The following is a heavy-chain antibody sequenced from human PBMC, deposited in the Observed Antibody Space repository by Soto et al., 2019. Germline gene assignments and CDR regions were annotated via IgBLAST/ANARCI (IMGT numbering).Heavy chain of an antibody. CDR2: ISGSGGST. CDR1: GFTFSSYA. V-gene: IGHV3-23*01. CDR3: ANRGYRHQLLYYFDS. Sequence: EVQLLESGGGLVQTGGSLRLSCAASGFTFSSYAMSWVRQAPGKGLEWVSAISGSGGSTDYAESVKCRFTISSYNSKNPLYLQMNTLRSVDTAVYYCANRGYRHQLLYYFDSWRQGTLVTVSS. J-gene: IGHJ4*02. D-gene: IGHD2-2*01.